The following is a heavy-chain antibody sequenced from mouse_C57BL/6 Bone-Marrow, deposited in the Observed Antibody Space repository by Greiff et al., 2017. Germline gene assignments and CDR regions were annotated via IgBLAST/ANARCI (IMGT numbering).Heavy chain of an antibody. J-gene: IGHJ3*01. CDR2: IDPENGDT. Sequence: VQLQQSGAELVRPGASVKLSCTASGFNIKDDYLHWVKQRPEQGLEWIGWIDPENGDTEYAPKFQGKATITADTSSNTAYLQRSSLTSEDTAVYYCRKSWFAYWGQGTLVTVSA. D-gene: IGHD1-3*01. V-gene: IGHV14-4*01. CDR1: GFNIKDDY. CDR3: RKSWFAY.